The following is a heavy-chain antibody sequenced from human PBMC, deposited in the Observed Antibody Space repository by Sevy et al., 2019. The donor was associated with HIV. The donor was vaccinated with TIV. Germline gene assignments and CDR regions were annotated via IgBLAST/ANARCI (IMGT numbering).Heavy chain of an antibody. V-gene: IGHV3-23*01. D-gene: IGHD4-17*01. CDR1: GFTFSSYA. J-gene: IGHJ4*02. CDR2: ISGSGGST. CDR3: AKDLGPVTTVVTPGFDY. Sequence: GSLRLSCAASGFTFSSYAMSWVRQAPGKGLEWVSAISGSGGSTYYADSVKGRFTISRDNSKNTLYLQMNSLRAEDTAVYYCAKDLGPVTTVVTPGFDYWGQGTLVTVSS.